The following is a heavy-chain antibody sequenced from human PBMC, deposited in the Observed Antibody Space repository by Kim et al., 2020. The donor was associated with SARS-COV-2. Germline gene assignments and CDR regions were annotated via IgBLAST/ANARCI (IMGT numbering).Heavy chain of an antibody. V-gene: IGHV3-30*04. Sequence: GGSLRLSCAASGFTFSSYAMHWVRQAPGKGLEWVAVISYDGSNKYYADSVKGRFTISRDNSKNTLYLQMNSLRAEDTAVYYCARDGRGVGWLDGDYWGQGTLVTVSS. CDR2: ISYDGSNK. D-gene: IGHD6-19*01. CDR1: GFTFSSYA. CDR3: ARDGRGVGWLDGDY. J-gene: IGHJ4*02.